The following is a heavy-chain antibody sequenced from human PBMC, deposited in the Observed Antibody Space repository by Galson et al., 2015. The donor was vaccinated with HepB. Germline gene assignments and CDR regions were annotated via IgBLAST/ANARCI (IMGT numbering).Heavy chain of an antibody. J-gene: IGHJ4*02. D-gene: IGHD4-17*01. CDR1: GYTFTGYY. CDR3: ARARDYGDYGAAFDY. V-gene: IGHV1-2*02. CDR2: INPNSGGT. Sequence: SVKVSCKASGYTFTGYYMHWVRQAPGQGLGWMGWINPNSGGTNYAQKFQGRVTMTRDTSISTAYMELSRLRSDDTAVYYCARARDYGDYGAAFDYWGQGTLVTVSS.